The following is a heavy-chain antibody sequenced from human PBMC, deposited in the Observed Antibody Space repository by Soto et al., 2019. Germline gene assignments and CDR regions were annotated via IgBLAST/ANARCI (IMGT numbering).Heavy chain of an antibody. V-gene: IGHV3-23*01. CDR1: GFTFSSYA. CDR3: AKVNRGLPRITGFDI. CDR2: IRGSGVST. Sequence: GGSLRRSCAASGFTFSSYAMSWGRQAPGKGLEWVSAIRGSGVSTYYADSVKGQFTISRDNSKNTRYLQMNTLRAEDTAVYYCAKVNRGLPRITGFDIWGQGIMVTVSS. D-gene: IGHD1-20*01. J-gene: IGHJ3*02.